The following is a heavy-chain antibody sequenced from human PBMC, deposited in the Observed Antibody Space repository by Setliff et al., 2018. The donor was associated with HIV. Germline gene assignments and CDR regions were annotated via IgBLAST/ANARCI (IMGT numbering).Heavy chain of an antibody. Sequence: GGSLRLSCVASGFTFSTYHMSWVRQARGKGLEWVSSVSTSSSEIHYADSVRGRFTISRDNAKNSLYLQMNRLRAEDTAVYYCARDLVRVSAHQDDYWGQGTLVTVSS. CDR1: GFTFSTYH. D-gene: IGHD2-2*01. V-gene: IGHV3-21*04. CDR2: VSTSSSEI. CDR3: ARDLVRVSAHQDDY. J-gene: IGHJ4*02.